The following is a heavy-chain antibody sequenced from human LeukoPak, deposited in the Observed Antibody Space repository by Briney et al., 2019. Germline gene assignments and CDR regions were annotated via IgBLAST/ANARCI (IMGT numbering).Heavy chain of an antibody. CDR2: IYHSGST. J-gene: IGHJ4*02. D-gene: IGHD6-19*01. Sequence: SETLSLTCAVSGGSISSGNWWSWVRQPPGKGLEWIGEIYHSGSTNYNPSLKSRVTMSVDKSKNQFSLKLSSVTAADTAVYYCASSPYSSGWYLVRYFDYWGQGTLVTVSS. CDR1: GGSISSGNW. V-gene: IGHV4-4*02. CDR3: ASSPYSSGWYLVRYFDY.